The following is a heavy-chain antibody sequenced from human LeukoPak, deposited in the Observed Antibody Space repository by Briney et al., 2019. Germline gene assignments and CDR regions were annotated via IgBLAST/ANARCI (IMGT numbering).Heavy chain of an antibody. Sequence: GGSLRLSCAASGFTFSSYAMHWVRQAPGKGLEWVAVISYDGSNKYYADSVKGRFTISRDNSKNTLYLQMNSLRAEDTAVYYCARDGEISSGWYWGDYYYYMDVWGKGTTVTVSS. CDR3: ARDGEISSGWYWGDYYYYMDV. CDR1: GFTFSSYA. D-gene: IGHD6-19*01. V-gene: IGHV3-30*04. CDR2: ISYDGSNK. J-gene: IGHJ6*03.